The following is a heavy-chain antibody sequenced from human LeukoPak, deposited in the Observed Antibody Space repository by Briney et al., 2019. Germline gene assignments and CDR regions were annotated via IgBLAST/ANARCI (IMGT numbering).Heavy chain of an antibody. CDR3: ARDSGSYFVDAFDI. CDR2: ISSSSSYI. V-gene: IGHV3-21*01. D-gene: IGHD1-26*01. J-gene: IGHJ3*02. CDR1: XXTFXSYS. Sequence: PGGSLRLSCAASXXTFXSYSMNXVRXAPXXXXEXVSXISSSSSYIYYADSVKGRFTISRDNAKNSLYLQMNSLRAEDTAVYYCARDSGSYFVDAFDIWGQGTMVTVSS.